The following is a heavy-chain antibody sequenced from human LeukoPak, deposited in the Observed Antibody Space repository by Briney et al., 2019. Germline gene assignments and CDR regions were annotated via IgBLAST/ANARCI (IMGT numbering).Heavy chain of an antibody. J-gene: IGHJ4*02. CDR1: GFTFSSYG. V-gene: IGHV3-30*18. Sequence: PGRSLRLSCAASGFTFSSYGMHWVRQAPGKGLEWVAVISYDGSNKYYADSVKGRFTISRDNSKNTLYLQMNSLRAEDTAVYYCAKGGYSGSSHFDYWGQGTLVTVSS. D-gene: IGHD5-12*01. CDR3: AKGGYSGSSHFDY. CDR2: ISYDGSNK.